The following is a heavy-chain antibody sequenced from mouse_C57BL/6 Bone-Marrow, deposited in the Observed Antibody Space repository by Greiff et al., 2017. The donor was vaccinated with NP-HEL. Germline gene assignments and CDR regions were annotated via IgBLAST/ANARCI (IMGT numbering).Heavy chain of an antibody. V-gene: IGHV1-59*01. CDR2: IDPSDSYT. J-gene: IGHJ1*03. CDR1: GYTFTSYW. CDR3: ARWGPIYYSNYGWYFDV. Sequence: QVQLQQPGAELVRPGTSVKLSCKASGYTFTSYWMHWVKQRPGQGLEWIGVIDPSDSYTNYNQKFKGKATLTVDTSSSTAYMQLSSLTSEDSAVYYCARWGPIYYSNYGWYFDVWGTGTTVTVSS. D-gene: IGHD2-5*01.